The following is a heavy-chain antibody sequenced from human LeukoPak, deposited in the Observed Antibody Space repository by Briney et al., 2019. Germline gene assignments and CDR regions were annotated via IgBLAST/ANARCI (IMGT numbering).Heavy chain of an antibody. CDR1: GFTFSSYA. CDR3: AKAYGSGSYSDDLYYFDY. V-gene: IGHV3-23*01. D-gene: IGHD3-10*01. J-gene: IGHJ4*02. CDR2: ISGSGGST. Sequence: GGSLRLSCAASGFTFSSYAMSWVRQAPGKGLEWVSAISGSGGSTYYADSVKGRFTISRDNSKNTLYLQMNRLRAEDTAVYYCAKAYGSGSYSDDLYYFDYWGQGTLVTVSS.